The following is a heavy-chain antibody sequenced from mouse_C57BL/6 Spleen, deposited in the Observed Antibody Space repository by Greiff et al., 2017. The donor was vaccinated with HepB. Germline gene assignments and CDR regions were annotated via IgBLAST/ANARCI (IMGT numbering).Heavy chain of an antibody. D-gene: IGHD2-3*01. J-gene: IGHJ2*01. CDR3: ARDDGYWFDY. CDR2: IHPNSGST. CDR1: GYTFTSYW. V-gene: IGHV1-64*01. Sequence: QVQLKQPGAELVKPGASVKLSCKASGYTFTSYWMHWVKQRPGQGLEWIGMIHPNSGSTNYNEKFKSKATLTVDKSSSTAYMQLSSLTSEDSAVYYCARDDGYWFDYWGQGTTLTVSS.